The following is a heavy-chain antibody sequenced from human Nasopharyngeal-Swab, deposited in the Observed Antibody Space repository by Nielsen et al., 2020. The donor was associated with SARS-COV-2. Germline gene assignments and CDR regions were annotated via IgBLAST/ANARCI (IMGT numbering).Heavy chain of an antibody. CDR3: ARGSLVVVTIAPFDY. Sequence: WSRQRPGKGLEWIGEINHSGSTNYNPSLKSRVTISVDTSKNQFSLKLSSVTAADTAVYYCARGSLVVVTIAPFDYWGQGTLVTVSS. J-gene: IGHJ4*02. CDR2: INHSGST. D-gene: IGHD3-22*01. V-gene: IGHV4-34*01.